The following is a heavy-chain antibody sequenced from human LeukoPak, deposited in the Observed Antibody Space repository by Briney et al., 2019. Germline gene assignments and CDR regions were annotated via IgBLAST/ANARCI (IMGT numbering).Heavy chain of an antibody. J-gene: IGHJ4*02. CDR3: ARDGPDYYGSSGYYYVNSLDY. D-gene: IGHD3-22*01. Sequence: SVKVSCKASGGTFSSYAISWVRQAPGQGLEWMGGIIPIFGTANYAQKFQGRVTITADKSTSTAYMELSSLRSEDTAVYYCARDGPDYYGSSGYYYVNSLDYWGQGTLVTVSS. V-gene: IGHV1-69*06. CDR1: GGTFSSYA. CDR2: IIPIFGTA.